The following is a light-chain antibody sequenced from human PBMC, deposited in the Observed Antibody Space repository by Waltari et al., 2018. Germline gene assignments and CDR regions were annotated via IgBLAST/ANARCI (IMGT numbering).Light chain of an antibody. CDR2: EGN. CDR3: SADAGSTTPRV. V-gene: IGLV2-23*01. CDR1: SSDVGTYHL. J-gene: IGLJ2*01. Sequence: QSALIQPASVSGSPGQSITMSCTETSSDVGTYHLVSWYQQHPGKAPKLMIYEGNKRPSGVSYRFSGSKSGNTASLTISGLQAEDEADYYCSADAGSTTPRVFGGGTKLTVL.